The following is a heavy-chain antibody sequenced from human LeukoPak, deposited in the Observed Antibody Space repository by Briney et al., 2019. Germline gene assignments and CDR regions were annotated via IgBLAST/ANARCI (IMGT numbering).Heavy chain of an antibody. D-gene: IGHD6-6*01. V-gene: IGHV1-8*01. CDR3: ARAQRDSSSVLFAAGYYYYYMDV. J-gene: IGHJ6*03. CDR1: GYTFTSYD. CDR2: MNPNSGNT. Sequence: GASVKVSCKASGYTFTSYDINWVRQATGQGLEWMGWMNPNSGNTGYAQKFQGRVTMTRNTSISTAYMELSSLRSEDTAVYYCARAQRDSSSVLFAAGYYYYYMDVWGKGTTVTVSS.